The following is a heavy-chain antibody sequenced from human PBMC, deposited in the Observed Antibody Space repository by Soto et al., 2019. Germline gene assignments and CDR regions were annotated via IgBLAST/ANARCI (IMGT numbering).Heavy chain of an antibody. Sequence: SETLSLTCAVYGGSFSGYYWSWIRQPPGKGLEWIGEINHSGSTNYNPSLKSRVTISVDTSKNQFSLKLSSVTAADTAVYYCARKGDIVVVVAARPRNWFDPWGQGTLVTVSS. CDR3: ARKGDIVVVVAARPRNWFDP. D-gene: IGHD2-15*01. CDR2: INHSGST. J-gene: IGHJ5*02. CDR1: GGSFSGYY. V-gene: IGHV4-34*01.